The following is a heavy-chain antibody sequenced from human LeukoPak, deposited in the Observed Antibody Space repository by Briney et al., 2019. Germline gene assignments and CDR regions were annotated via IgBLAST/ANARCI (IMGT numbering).Heavy chain of an antibody. J-gene: IGHJ4*02. CDR1: GFTFSNYV. CDR2: ISYDGSNK. V-gene: IGHV3-30*18. Sequence: GGSLRLSCAASGFTFSNYVMHWVRQAPGKGLEWVAVISYDGSNKYYADSVKGRFTISRDNSKNTLYLQMNSLRAEDTAVYYCAKDIFGGDYGDYVFVYWGQGTLVTVSS. CDR3: AKDIFGGDYGDYVFVY. D-gene: IGHD4-17*01.